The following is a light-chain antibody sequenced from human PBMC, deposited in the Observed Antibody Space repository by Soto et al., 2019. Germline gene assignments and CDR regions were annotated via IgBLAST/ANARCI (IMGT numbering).Light chain of an antibody. CDR2: GNG. J-gene: IGLJ1*01. CDR1: SSNIGAGYD. Sequence: QSVLTQPPYVSWSTGQSVTISCTGSSSNIGAGYDVHWYQQLPGAAPTLLIFGNGHRPSGVPDRFSGSKSDTAASLAITVVQAEDEADDYYQSYDYSLSGLFVFGTGTNVTVL. CDR3: QSYDYSLSGLFV. V-gene: IGLV1-40*01.